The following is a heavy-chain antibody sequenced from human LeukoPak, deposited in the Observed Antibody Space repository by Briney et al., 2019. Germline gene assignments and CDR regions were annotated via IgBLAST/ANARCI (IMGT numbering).Heavy chain of an antibody. CDR2: IAGDGGAK. CDR3: AREATWGQWYFDL. D-gene: IGHD6-19*01. V-gene: IGHV3-30*03. J-gene: IGHJ4*02. Sequence: GRSLRLSCVASGFTFSNHGMHWVRQAPGKGLEWVAVIAGDGGAKFYADSVKGRFTLFRDNPKNTLYLQVNDLSAEDTAVNYCAREATWGQWYFDLWGQGTPVTVSS. CDR1: GFTFSNHG.